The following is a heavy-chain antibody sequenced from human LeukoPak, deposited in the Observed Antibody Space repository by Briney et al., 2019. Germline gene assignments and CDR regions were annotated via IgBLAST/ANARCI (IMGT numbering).Heavy chain of an antibody. V-gene: IGHV1-69*05. J-gene: IGHJ4*02. CDR3: ARGSQDTAMGDYFDY. D-gene: IGHD5-18*01. CDR1: GGTFGSYA. CDR2: IIPIFGTA. Sequence: SVKVSCKXSGGTFGSYATSWVRQAPGQGLEWMGRIIPIFGTANYSQKFQGRVTITTDESTSTAYMELSSLRSEDTAVYYCARGSQDTAMGDYFDYWGQGTLVTVSS.